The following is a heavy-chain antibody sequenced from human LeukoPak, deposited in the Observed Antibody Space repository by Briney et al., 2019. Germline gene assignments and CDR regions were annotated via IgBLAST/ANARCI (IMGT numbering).Heavy chain of an antibody. CDR1: GFTFSSYW. Sequence: GGSLRLSCAASGFTFSSYWMTWVRQAPGKGLEWVANIKQDGSDKYYVPSVKGRFTISRDNAKNSLYLQMNSLRAEDTAVYYCATDLRLYDYWGQGTLVTVSS. V-gene: IGHV3-7*04. CDR2: IKQDGSDK. J-gene: IGHJ4*02. D-gene: IGHD3-16*01. CDR3: ATDLRLYDY.